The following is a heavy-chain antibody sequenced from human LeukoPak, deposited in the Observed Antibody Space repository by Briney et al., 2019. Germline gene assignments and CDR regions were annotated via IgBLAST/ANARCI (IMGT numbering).Heavy chain of an antibody. CDR2: IRYDGNSK. Sequence: GGSLRLSCAASGFTFTNYGMHWVRQAPGKGLEWVAFIRYDGNSKYYADSVKGRFTISRDNSKNTLYLQMNSLRTEDTAVYYCAKLEQEALDSWGQGTLVTVSS. V-gene: IGHV3-30*02. CDR3: AKLEQEALDS. CDR1: GFTFTNYG. D-gene: IGHD1/OR15-1a*01. J-gene: IGHJ4*02.